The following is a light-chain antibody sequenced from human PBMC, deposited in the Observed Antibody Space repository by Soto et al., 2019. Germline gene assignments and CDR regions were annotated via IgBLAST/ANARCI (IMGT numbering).Light chain of an antibody. CDR1: QNISSS. CDR2: AAS. J-gene: IGKJ4*01. V-gene: IGKV1-39*01. CDR3: QQYSSSPLT. Sequence: DIQMTQSPSSLSASVGDRVTITCRASQNISSSLNWYQQKPGKAPKLLIYAASSLQSGVPSRFSGSGSGTDFTLTISRLEPEDFAVYYCQQYSSSPLTFGGGTKVEIK.